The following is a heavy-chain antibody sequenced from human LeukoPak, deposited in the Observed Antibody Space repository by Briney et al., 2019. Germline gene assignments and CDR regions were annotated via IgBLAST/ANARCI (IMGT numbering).Heavy chain of an antibody. CDR2: MNPNSGNT. Sequence: ASVKVSCKASGYTFTSYDINWVRQATGQGLEWMGWMNPNSGNTGYAQKFQGRVTMTRNTFISTAYMELSSLRSEDTAVYYCARGSRYNWNDDQFDYWGQGTLVTVSS. CDR3: ARGSRYNWNDDQFDY. CDR1: GYTFTSYD. J-gene: IGHJ4*02. V-gene: IGHV1-8*01. D-gene: IGHD1-1*01.